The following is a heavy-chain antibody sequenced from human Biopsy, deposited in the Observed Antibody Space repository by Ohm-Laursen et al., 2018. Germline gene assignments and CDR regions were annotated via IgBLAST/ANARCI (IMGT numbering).Heavy chain of an antibody. CDR3: ARHLRYNDY. CDR2: ITTDSGRI. CDR1: GFTLSDG. V-gene: IGHV3-23*01. Sequence: SLRLSCTASGFTLSDGMTWVRQAPGKGLEWVSSITTDSGRIFYADSVRGRFTISRDNSKNTLYLQMNSLRAEDTAEYYCARHLRYNDYWGQGTLVTVFS. D-gene: IGHD3-9*01. J-gene: IGHJ4*02.